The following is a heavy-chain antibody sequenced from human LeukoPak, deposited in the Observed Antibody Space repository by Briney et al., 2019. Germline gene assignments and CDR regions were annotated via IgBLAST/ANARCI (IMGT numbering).Heavy chain of an antibody. Sequence: SETLSLTCAVYGGSFSGCYWSWIRQPPGKGLEWIGEINHSGSTNYNPSLKSRVTISVDTSKNQFSLKLSSVTAADTAVYYCARGRQLNWCWFDPWGQGTLVTVSS. CDR3: ARGRQLNWCWFDP. D-gene: IGHD1-1*01. CDR1: GGSFSGCY. CDR2: INHSGST. V-gene: IGHV4-34*01. J-gene: IGHJ5*02.